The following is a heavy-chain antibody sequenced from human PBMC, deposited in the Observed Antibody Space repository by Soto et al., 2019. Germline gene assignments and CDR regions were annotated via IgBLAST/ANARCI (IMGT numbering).Heavy chain of an antibody. Sequence: QLQLQESGSGLVKPSQTLSLTCAVSGGSISSGGYSWSWIRQPPGKGLEWIGYIYHSGSTYYNPSLKIRGPISVDTSKNQFSLKLSSVTAADAAVDYCASGQQLVRNYWGQGTLVTVSS. CDR3: ASGQQLVRNY. D-gene: IGHD6-13*01. V-gene: IGHV4-30-2*01. J-gene: IGHJ4*02. CDR1: GGSISSGGYS. CDR2: IYHSGST.